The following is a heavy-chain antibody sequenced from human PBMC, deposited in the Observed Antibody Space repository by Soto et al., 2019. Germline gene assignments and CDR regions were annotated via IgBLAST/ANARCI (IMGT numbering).Heavy chain of an antibody. Sequence: QLRLQESGPGLVKPSETLSLTCTVSGDSISSKNYYWEWIRQPPGKGLEWIRSIYDKGSTYYNPSLTSRVTIHVETPKKQISLNVKPVTAADAALYYCARRSHRSGSGSFIEKWGQGTLVTVSS. J-gene: IGHJ4*02. CDR1: GDSISSKNYY. D-gene: IGHD3-10*01. CDR3: ARRSHRSGSGSFIEK. CDR2: IYDKGST. V-gene: IGHV4-39*01.